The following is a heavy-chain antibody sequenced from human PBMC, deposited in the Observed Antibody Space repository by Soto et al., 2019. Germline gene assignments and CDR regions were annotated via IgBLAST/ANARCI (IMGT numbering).Heavy chain of an antibody. Sequence: SETLSLTCAVYGGSFSGYYWSWIRQPPGKGLEWIGEINHSGSTNYNPSLKSRVTISVDTSKNQFSLKLSSVTAADTAVYYCASRENGDDYYYYGMDVWGQGTTVTVSS. CDR1: GGSFSGYY. CDR2: INHSGST. D-gene: IGHD4-17*01. CDR3: ASRENGDDYYYYGMDV. J-gene: IGHJ6*02. V-gene: IGHV4-34*01.